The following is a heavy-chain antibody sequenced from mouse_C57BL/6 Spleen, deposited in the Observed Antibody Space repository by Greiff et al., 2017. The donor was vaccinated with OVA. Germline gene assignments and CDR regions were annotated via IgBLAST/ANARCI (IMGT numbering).Heavy chain of an antibody. CDR2: IDPETGGT. CDR3: PVVAVDY. D-gene: IGHD1-1*01. J-gene: IGHJ2*01. CDR1: GYTFTDYE. V-gene: IGHV1-15*01. Sequence: QVHVKQSGAELVRPGASVTLSCKASGYTFTDYEMHWVKQTPVHGLEWIGAIDPETGGTAYNQKFKGKAILTADKSSITAYMELRSLTSEDSAVYYCPVVAVDYWGQGTTLTVSS.